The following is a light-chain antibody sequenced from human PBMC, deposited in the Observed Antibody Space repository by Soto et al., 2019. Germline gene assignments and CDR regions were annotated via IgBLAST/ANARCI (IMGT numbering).Light chain of an antibody. CDR3: SSYAGNYTLD. J-gene: IGLJ2*01. CDR1: SSDVGTYNS. V-gene: IGLV2-11*01. Sequence: QSALTQPRSVSGSPGQSVTISCTGTSSDVGTYNSVSWYQQHPGKAPKLIIYDVNKRPSGVPDRFSGSMSGNTASLTISWLQADDEADYHCSSYAGNYTLDFGGGTKLTVL. CDR2: DVN.